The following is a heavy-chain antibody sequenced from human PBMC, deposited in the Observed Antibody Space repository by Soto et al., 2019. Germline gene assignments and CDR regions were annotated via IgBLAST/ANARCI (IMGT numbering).Heavy chain of an antibody. CDR2: INYSGNT. V-gene: IGHV4-59*01. CDR1: GGSMTTYY. CDR3: ARSYCRDGVRCNWFDP. D-gene: IGHD2-15*01. Sequence: QVQLQESGPGLVKPSETLSLTCTVSGGSMTTYYWGWIRQPPGKGLGWIGYINYSGNTKYNSSLKSRVTISVDTSKNQFSLKLTSVTAADTAVYYCARSYCRDGVRCNWFDPWGQGTLVTVSS. J-gene: IGHJ5*02.